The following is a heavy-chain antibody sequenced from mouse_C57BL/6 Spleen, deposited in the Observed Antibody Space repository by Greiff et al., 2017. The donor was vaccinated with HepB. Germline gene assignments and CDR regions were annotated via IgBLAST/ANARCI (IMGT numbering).Heavy chain of an antibody. CDR3: ARWSSGYPYYFDY. CDR1: GYTFTSYW. Sequence: QVQLQQPGAELVRPGSSVKLSCKASGYTFTSYWMHWVKQRPIQGLEWIGNIDPSDSETHYNQKFKDKATLTVDKSSSTAYMQLSSLTSEDSAVYYCARWSSGYPYYFDYWGQGTTLTVSS. V-gene: IGHV1-52*01. D-gene: IGHD3-2*02. J-gene: IGHJ2*01. CDR2: IDPSDSET.